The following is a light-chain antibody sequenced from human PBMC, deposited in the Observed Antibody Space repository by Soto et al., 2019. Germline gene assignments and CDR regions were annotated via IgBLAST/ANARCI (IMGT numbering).Light chain of an antibody. V-gene: IGKV1-5*03. CDR1: QSINSW. CDR3: QHYNSYLWT. CDR2: KAS. J-gene: IGKJ1*01. Sequence: DIQMTQSPSALSASVGDRVTITCRASQSINSWLAWYQQKPGKAPKLLIYKASNLESGVPSRFSGSGSGTEFTLTIISLQPDDFATYSCQHYNSYLWTFGQGTKVEIK.